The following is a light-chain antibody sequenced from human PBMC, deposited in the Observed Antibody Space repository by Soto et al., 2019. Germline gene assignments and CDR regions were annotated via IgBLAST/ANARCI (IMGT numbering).Light chain of an antibody. CDR2: GAS. J-gene: IGKJ1*01. CDR1: QSVSSSY. CDR3: QQYGSPPPTWT. Sequence: EIVLTQSPGTLSLSPGERATLSCRASQSVSSSYLAWYQQKPGQAPRLLICGASSRATGIPDRFSGSGSGTDFTLTISRLEPEDFAVYYCQQYGSPPPTWTFGQGTKVDIK. V-gene: IGKV3-20*01.